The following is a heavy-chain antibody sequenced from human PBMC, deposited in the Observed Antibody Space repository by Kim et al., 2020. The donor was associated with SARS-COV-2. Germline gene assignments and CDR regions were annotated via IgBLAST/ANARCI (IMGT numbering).Heavy chain of an antibody. Sequence: SETLSLTCTVSGGSISSGGYYWSWIRQHPGKGLEWIGYIYYSGSTYYNPSLKSRVTISVDTSKNQFSLKLSSVTAADTAVYYCVAQLEPPYYYYGMDVWGQGTTVTVSS. CDR1: GGSISSGGYY. V-gene: IGHV4-31*03. J-gene: IGHJ6*02. D-gene: IGHD1-1*01. CDR3: VAQLEPPYYYYGMDV. CDR2: IYYSGST.